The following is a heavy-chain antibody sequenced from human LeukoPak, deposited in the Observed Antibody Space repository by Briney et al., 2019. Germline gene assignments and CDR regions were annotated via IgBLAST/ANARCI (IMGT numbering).Heavy chain of an antibody. D-gene: IGHD6-13*01. Sequence: KSGGSLQISCKHSESSFPNYCIGGGRQVPGKGLEGMGIIYADDSDTRYSPSFEGQVTISADKSIRTAYLQWSSLKASDTAMYYCAIGRGGQQLRDYWGQGTLVTVSS. CDR2: IYADDSDT. CDR1: ESSFPNYC. CDR3: AIGRGGQQLRDY. V-gene: IGHV5-51*01. J-gene: IGHJ4*02.